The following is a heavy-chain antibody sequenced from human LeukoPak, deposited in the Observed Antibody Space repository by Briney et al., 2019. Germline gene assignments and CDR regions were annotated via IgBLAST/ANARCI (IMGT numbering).Heavy chain of an antibody. CDR3: SAGVGRTDFDY. V-gene: IGHV3-15*07. J-gene: IGHJ4*02. Sequence: GGSLRLSCVASGFTFSSYSMNWVRQAPGKGLEWVGRIKSKTDDGTRDFAAPVKGRFTISRDDSKNTLYLQMSSLKVEDTAVYYCSAGVGRTDFDYWGQGTLVTVSS. CDR1: GFTFSSYS. D-gene: IGHD1/OR15-1a*01. CDR2: IKSKTDDGTR.